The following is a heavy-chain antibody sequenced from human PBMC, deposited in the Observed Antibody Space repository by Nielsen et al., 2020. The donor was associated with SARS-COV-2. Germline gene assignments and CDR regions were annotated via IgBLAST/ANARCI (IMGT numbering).Heavy chain of an antibody. J-gene: IGHJ4*02. CDR3: ARGAGWYNY. CDR2: VYHTGGT. V-gene: IGHV4-4*02. CDR1: GGSISTNAW. D-gene: IGHD6-19*01. Sequence: SETLSLTCAVSGGSISTNAWWTWVRQAPGKGLEWIGEVYHTGGTNYNPSLKSRVTLSVDKSKNQFSLRLNSVTAADTAVYYCARGAGWYNYWGQGILVTVSS.